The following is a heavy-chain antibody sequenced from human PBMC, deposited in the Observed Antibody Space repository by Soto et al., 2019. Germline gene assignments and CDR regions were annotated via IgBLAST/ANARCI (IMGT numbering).Heavy chain of an antibody. CDR3: ARGGLGGMDV. J-gene: IGHJ6*02. CDR2: INPGNGNT. CDR1: GYTFTNDA. Sequence: QVQLVQSGAEVKKPGASVKASCKASGYTFTNDAIHWVRQAPGQRLEWMGWINPGNGNTEYSQKFQGRVTISRDTSASTDYMEMSSLRSEDTAIYYCARGGLGGMDVWGQGTTVTVSS. V-gene: IGHV1-3*01. D-gene: IGHD3-16*01.